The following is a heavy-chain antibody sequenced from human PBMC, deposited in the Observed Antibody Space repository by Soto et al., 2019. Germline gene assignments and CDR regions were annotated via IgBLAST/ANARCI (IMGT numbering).Heavy chain of an antibody. J-gene: IGHJ6*02. CDR2: IYYSGST. CDR1: GGSISSGGYY. Sequence: QVQLQESGPGLVKPSQTLSLTCTVSGGSISSGGYYWSWIRQHPGKGLEWIGYIYYSGSTYYNPYLKSRVTISVDTSKNQFSLKLSSVTAADTAVYYCAREGYCSSTSCNPYYYCYGMDVWGQGTTVTVSS. CDR3: AREGYCSSTSCNPYYYCYGMDV. V-gene: IGHV4-31*03. D-gene: IGHD2-2*01.